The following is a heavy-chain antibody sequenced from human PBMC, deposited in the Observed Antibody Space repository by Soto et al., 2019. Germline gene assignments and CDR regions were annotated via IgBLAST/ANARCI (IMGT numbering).Heavy chain of an antibody. D-gene: IGHD1-7*01. Sequence: HPGGSLRLSCVASGYNFGSYAMMWVRQAPGKGLEWISTIGGGGINSYYADSVKGRFTISRDNSNNTVYLQMDSLRAEDTAVYYCAKDPRLELRGVEPWGQGTQVTVSS. CDR2: IGGGGINS. V-gene: IGHV3-23*01. J-gene: IGHJ1*01. CDR1: GYNFGSYA. CDR3: AKDPRLELRGVEP.